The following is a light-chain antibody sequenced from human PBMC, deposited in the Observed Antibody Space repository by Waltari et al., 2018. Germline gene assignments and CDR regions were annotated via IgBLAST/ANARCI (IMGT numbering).Light chain of an antibody. CDR2: QDS. Sequence: SYELTQPPSVSVSPGQTAPITCSGDTLGDKYACWYQQKPGQSPVLVIYQDSKRPSGIPERFSGSSSGNTATLTISGTQAMDEADYYCQAWDSSTAVFGGGTKLTVL. CDR1: TLGDKY. CDR3: QAWDSSTAV. V-gene: IGLV3-1*01. J-gene: IGLJ2*01.